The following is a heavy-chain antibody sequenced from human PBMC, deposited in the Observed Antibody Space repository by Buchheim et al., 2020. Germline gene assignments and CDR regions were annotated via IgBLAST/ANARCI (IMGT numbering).Heavy chain of an antibody. CDR3: AKGTVWTD. D-gene: IGHD2-8*01. Sequence: QVQLVESGGGVVQPGRSLRLSCAASGFTFSNYGMHWVRQAPGKGLEWVAVISYDGNNKYYADSVKGRFTISRDNSKNTMYLQMNSLRAEDTAVYYCAKGTVWTDWGQGTL. J-gene: IGHJ4*02. V-gene: IGHV3-30*18. CDR1: GFTFSNYG. CDR2: ISYDGNNK.